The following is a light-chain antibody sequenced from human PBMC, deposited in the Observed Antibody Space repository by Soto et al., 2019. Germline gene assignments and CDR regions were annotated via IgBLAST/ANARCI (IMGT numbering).Light chain of an antibody. CDR2: DAS. V-gene: IGKV3D-11*01. Sequence: EVVLPQSPATLSVSPGEGVTLSCRASQGIGDTLAWYQHKPGQTPRLLIYDASSRATGIPARSSGSGSGTDFCLTITSLEPADLAAYYCQQRSNWPLTYGQGTRLEI. CDR3: QQRSNWPLT. J-gene: IGKJ5*01. CDR1: QGIGDT.